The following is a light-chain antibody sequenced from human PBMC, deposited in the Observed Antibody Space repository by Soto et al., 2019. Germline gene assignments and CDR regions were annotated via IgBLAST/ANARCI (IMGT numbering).Light chain of an antibody. J-gene: IGKJ2*01. Sequence: DIQMTQSPSSLSASVGDRVTITCRASQGITKYLAWYQQKPGKVPKLLIYAASTLQSGVPSRFSGSGSGTDFTLTISSLQPEDVATYYCQNYNSAPSTFGQGTKLEI. CDR1: QGITKY. CDR3: QNYNSAPST. V-gene: IGKV1-27*01. CDR2: AAS.